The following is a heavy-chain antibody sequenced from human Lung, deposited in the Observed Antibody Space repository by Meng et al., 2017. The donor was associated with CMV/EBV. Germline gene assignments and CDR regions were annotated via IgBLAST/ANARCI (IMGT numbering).Heavy chain of an antibody. CDR2: LYPDGST. D-gene: IGHD2-2*01. V-gene: IGHV4-4*07. CDR3: ARTPVRFCNTHMCYAFDY. J-gene: IGHJ4*02. Sequence: QEQLQGSGQRLGKPSETLSVTCIVSSDSITNYFWSWVRQPAGKGLEWIGRLYPDGSTDYNPSLSSRLTLSLDTSKIRFSLKLRSVTAADTAIYYCARTPVRFCNTHMCYAFDYWGQGALVTVSS. CDR1: SDSITNYF.